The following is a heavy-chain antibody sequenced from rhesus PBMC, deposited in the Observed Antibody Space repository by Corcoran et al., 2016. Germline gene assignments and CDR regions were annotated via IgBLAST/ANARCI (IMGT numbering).Heavy chain of an antibody. Sequence: EVQLVESGGGLVQPGGSLRLSCAASGFTFSDYYMSWVRQAPGKGPEWVGLIRNKANGGTAEYGASVKGRFTISRDDSKSIASLQMNSLKTEDTAVYYCARNGPHSGSYYYVVSPRTGAFDFWGQGLRVTVSS. CDR3: ARNGPHSGSYYYVVSPRTGAFDF. CDR2: IRNKANGGTA. CDR1: GFTFSDYY. V-gene: IGHV3S22*01. J-gene: IGHJ3*01. D-gene: IGHD3-16*01.